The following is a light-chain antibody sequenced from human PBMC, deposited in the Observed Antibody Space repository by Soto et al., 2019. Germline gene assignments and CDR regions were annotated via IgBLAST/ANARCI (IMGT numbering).Light chain of an antibody. CDR2: DAS. J-gene: IGKJ1*01. Sequence: AIQMTQSPSSLSASVGDRVTITCRTSQDIRSDLGWYQQKPGKAPKLLIYDASSLESGVPSRFSGSGSGTEFQLTISSLQPDDFATYYCQQYNSYPWTFGQGTKVEIK. CDR1: QDIRSD. CDR3: QQYNSYPWT. V-gene: IGKV1-13*02.